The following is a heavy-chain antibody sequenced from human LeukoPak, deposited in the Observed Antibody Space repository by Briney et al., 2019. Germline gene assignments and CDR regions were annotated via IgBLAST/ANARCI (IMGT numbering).Heavy chain of an antibody. V-gene: IGHV1-18*01. CDR1: GYTFTSYA. J-gene: IGHJ1*01. D-gene: IGHD6-19*01. CDR3: ASLGVAGDPSSAEYLQH. Sequence: GASVKVSCKASGYTFTSYAISWVRQAPGQGGDRRGGISIYNAKTNNAQKLQGRVTMTTDPSTSTAYMELMSLRSDDTAVYYCASLGVAGDPSSAEYLQHWGQGTLVSVSS. CDR2: ISIYNAKT.